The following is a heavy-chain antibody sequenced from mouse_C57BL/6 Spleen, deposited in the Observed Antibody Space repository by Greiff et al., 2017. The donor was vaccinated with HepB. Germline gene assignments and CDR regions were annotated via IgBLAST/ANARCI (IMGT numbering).Heavy chain of an antibody. CDR2: IRNKANGYTT. Sequence: EVHLVESGGGLVQPGASLRLSCAASGFTFTDYYMSWVRQPPGKAPEWLAVIRNKANGYTTEYTASVKGRFTISRDNSQNILYLQVNTQRAEESATYYCVNSNYGFDDWGQGTTLTVSS. V-gene: IGHV7-4*01. CDR1: GFTFTDYY. J-gene: IGHJ2*01. D-gene: IGHD2-5*01. CDR3: VNSNYGFDD.